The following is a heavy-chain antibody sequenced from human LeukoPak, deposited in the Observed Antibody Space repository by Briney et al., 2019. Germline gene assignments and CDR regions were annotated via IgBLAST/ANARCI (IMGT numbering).Heavy chain of an antibody. CDR3: ARGPMVPAVYRPPYFQH. CDR2: IYYSGST. V-gene: IGHV4-59*08. CDR1: GGSISSYY. D-gene: IGHD2-2*01. J-gene: IGHJ1*01. Sequence: SETLSLTCTVSGGSISSYYWSWIRQPPGKGLEWIGYIYYSGSTNYNPSLKSRVTISVDTSKNQFSLKLSSVTAADTAVYYCARGPMVPAVYRPPYFQHWGQGTLVTVSS.